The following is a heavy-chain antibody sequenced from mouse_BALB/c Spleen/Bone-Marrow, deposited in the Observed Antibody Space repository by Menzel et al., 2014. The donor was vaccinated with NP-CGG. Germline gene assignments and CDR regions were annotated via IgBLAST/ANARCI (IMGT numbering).Heavy chain of an antibody. D-gene: IGHD3-2*01. CDR2: IRNKANGYTT. J-gene: IGHJ4*01. V-gene: IGHV7-3*02. CDR3: ARDGKDSSGYYYTMDY. Sequence: VQLKQYGGGSVQPGGSLRLSCATSGFTFTDYYMSWVRQSPGKAPEWLGFIRNKANGYTTEYSASVKGRFTISRDNSESSFYLQMNTLRAEDSATYYCARDGKDSSGYYYTMDYWGQGTSVPSSS. CDR1: GFTFTDYY.